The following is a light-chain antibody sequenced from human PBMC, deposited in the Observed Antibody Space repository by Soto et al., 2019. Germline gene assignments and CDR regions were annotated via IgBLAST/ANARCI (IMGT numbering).Light chain of an antibody. CDR3: ETWDSNTLEV. Sequence: QPVLTQSSSASASLGSSVKLTCTLSSGHSSYIIAWHQQQPGKAPRYLMKLEGSGSYNKGSGVPDRFSGSSSGADRYLTISNLQSEDEADYYCETWDSNTLEVFGGGTKVTVL. V-gene: IGLV4-60*03. J-gene: IGLJ2*01. CDR1: SGHSSYI. CDR2: LEGSGSY.